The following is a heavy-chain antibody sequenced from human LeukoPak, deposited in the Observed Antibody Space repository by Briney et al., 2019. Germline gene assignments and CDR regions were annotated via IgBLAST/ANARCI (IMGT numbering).Heavy chain of an antibody. CDR1: GDSISGPKW. CDR2: VYHSGSA. V-gene: IGHV4-4*02. Sequence: SGTLSLTCAVSGDSISGPKWWSWVRQPPGKGLEWIGEVYHSGSANYNPSVKSRVTISVDKSKNQFSLRLTSATAADTAVYYCARDLRGIVAPPRWGQGTLVSVSS. J-gene: IGHJ4*02. CDR3: ARDLRGIVAPPR. D-gene: IGHD2-15*01.